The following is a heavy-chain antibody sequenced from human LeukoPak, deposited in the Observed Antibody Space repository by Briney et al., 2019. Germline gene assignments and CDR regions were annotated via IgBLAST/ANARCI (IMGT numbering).Heavy chain of an antibody. J-gene: IGHJ4*02. CDR2: ISSGSNDI. Sequence: PGGSLRLSCAGSGXTFSSYSMNWVRQAPGKGLEWVSFISSGSNDIYYADSVKGRFTISRDNAKNSLYLEMNSLRAEDTAVYYCARSIGAAYFDNWGQGTLVTVSS. D-gene: IGHD6-13*01. CDR3: ARSIGAAYFDN. CDR1: GXTFSSYS. V-gene: IGHV3-21*01.